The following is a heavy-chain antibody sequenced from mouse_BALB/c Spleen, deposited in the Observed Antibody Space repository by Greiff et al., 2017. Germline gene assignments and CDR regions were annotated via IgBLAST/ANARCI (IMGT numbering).Heavy chain of an antibody. CDR2: ISSGGSYT. Sequence: EVKLVESGGGLVKPGGSLKLSCAASGFTFSSYAMSWVRQSPEKRLEWVAEISSGGSYTYYPDTVTGRFTISRDNAKNTLYLEMSSLRSEDTAMYYCARRGYYGSSYYAMDYWGQGTSVTVSS. CDR3: ARRGYYGSSYYAMDY. D-gene: IGHD1-1*01. CDR1: GFTFSSYA. V-gene: IGHV5-9-4*01. J-gene: IGHJ4*01.